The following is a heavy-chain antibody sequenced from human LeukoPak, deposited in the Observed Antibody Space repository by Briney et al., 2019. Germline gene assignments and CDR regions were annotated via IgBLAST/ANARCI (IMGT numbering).Heavy chain of an antibody. V-gene: IGHV3-23*01. D-gene: IGHD4-17*01. Sequence: GGSLRLSCAASGFTFSSYAMSWVRQAPGKGLEWVSAISGSGGSTYYADSVKGRFTISRDNAKNSLYLQMNSLRDEDTAVYYCARDANARLRRPGDYYYYGMDVWGQGTTVTVSS. J-gene: IGHJ6*02. CDR3: ARDANARLRRPGDYYYYGMDV. CDR1: GFTFSSYA. CDR2: ISGSGGST.